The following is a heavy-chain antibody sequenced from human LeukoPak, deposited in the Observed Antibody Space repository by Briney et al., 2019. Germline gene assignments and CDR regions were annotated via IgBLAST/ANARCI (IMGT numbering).Heavy chain of an antibody. D-gene: IGHD6-13*01. J-gene: IGHJ4*02. V-gene: IGHV3-23*01. CDR3: AKDRVAAAGTSFDH. CDR1: GFTFSNYA. CDR2: IIGSTGST. Sequence: PGGSLRLSCAASGFTFSNYAMTWVRQAPGKGLEWVSSIIGSTGSTYYADSVEGRFTISRDISKNTLYLQMNSLRAEDTAIYYCAKDRVAAAGTSFDHWGQGTLVTVSS.